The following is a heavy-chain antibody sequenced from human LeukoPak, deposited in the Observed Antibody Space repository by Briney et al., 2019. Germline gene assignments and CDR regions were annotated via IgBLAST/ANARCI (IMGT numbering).Heavy chain of an antibody. CDR1: GFTFSSYW. CDR2: INSDGSAT. Sequence: GGSLRLSCAASGFTFSSYWMSWVRQAPGKGLMWVSQINSDGSATSCADPVKGRCTISKDNAKNMLYLEMNSLRVEDTAVYFCTRDHGLDVWGQGTTVTVSS. CDR3: TRDHGLDV. J-gene: IGHJ6*02. V-gene: IGHV3-74*01.